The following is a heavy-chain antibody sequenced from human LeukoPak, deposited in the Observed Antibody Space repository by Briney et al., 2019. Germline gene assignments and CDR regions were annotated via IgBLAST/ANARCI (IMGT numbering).Heavy chain of an antibody. CDR1: GYTFTTYD. D-gene: IGHD6-13*01. Sequence: ASVKVSCKASGYTFTTYDINWVRQAPGRGLEWMGWMNPNSGNTGYAQKFQGRVTMTRDTSINTAYMELSSLRSDDTAVYYCARSDTYIAADAFDIWGQGTMVTVSP. J-gene: IGHJ3*02. V-gene: IGHV1-8*01. CDR3: ARSDTYIAADAFDI. CDR2: MNPNSGNT.